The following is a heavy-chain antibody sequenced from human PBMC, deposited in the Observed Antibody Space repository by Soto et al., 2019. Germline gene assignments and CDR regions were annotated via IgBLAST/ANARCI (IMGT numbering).Heavy chain of an antibody. CDR1: GGTFSSYA. Sequence: SVKVSCKASGGTFSSYAISWVRQAPGQGLEWMGGIIPIFGTANYAQKFQGRVTITADESTSTAYMELSSLRSEDTAVYYCASIDCSSTSCYASLYYYGMDVWGQGTTVTVSS. J-gene: IGHJ6*02. D-gene: IGHD2-2*01. V-gene: IGHV1-69*13. CDR2: IIPIFGTA. CDR3: ASIDCSSTSCYASLYYYGMDV.